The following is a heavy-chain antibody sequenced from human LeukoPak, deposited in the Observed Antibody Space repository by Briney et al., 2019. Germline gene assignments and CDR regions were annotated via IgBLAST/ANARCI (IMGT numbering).Heavy chain of an antibody. CDR2: INHSGST. Sequence: SETLSLTCAVYGGSFSGYYWSWVRQPPGKGLEWIGEINHSGSTNYNPSLKSRVTISVDTSKNQFSLKLSSVTAADTAVYYCARASVGSGSYYKRLRIFDYWGQGTLVTVSS. D-gene: IGHD3-10*01. CDR1: GGSFSGYY. CDR3: ARASVGSGSYYKRLRIFDY. V-gene: IGHV4-34*01. J-gene: IGHJ4*02.